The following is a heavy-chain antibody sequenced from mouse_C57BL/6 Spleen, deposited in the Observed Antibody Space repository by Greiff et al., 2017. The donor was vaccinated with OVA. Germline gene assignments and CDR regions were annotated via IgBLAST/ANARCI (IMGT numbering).Heavy chain of an antibody. J-gene: IGHJ1*03. D-gene: IGHD1-1*01. CDR3: AREVEDYYGSSYWYFDV. CDR2: IHPNSGST. Sequence: QVQLKQPGAELVKPGASVKLSCKASGYTFTSYWMHWVKQRPGQGLEWIGMIHPNSGSTNYNEKFKSKATLTVDKSSSTAYMQLSSLTSEDSAVYYCAREVEDYYGSSYWYFDVWGTGTTVTVSS. V-gene: IGHV1-64*01. CDR1: GYTFTSYW.